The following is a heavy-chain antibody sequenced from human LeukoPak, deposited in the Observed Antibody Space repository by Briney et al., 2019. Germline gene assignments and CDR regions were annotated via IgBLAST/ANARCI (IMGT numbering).Heavy chain of an antibody. CDR3: ARRYYGSGSYFRYYGMDV. CDR1: GYTFTSYD. CDR2: MNPNSGNT. Sequence: ASVKVSCKASGYTFTSYDINWVRQATGQGLEWMGWMNPNSGNTGYAQKFQGRVTMTRNTSISTAYMELRSLRSEDTAVYYCARRYYGSGSYFRYYGMDVWGQGTTVTVSS. D-gene: IGHD3-10*01. J-gene: IGHJ6*02. V-gene: IGHV1-8*01.